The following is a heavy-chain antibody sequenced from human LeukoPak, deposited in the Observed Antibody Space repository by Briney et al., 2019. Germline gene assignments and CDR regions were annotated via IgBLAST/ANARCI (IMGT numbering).Heavy chain of an antibody. CDR2: ISSSGSTI. J-gene: IGHJ4*02. Sequence: GGSLRLSCAASGFTFSDYYMSWIRQAPGKGLEWVSYISSSGSTIYYADSVKGRFTISRDNAKNSLYLQMNSLRAEDTAVYYCAREAVLLWFGELGGPGDYWGQGTLVTVSS. CDR3: AREAVLLWFGELGGPGDY. D-gene: IGHD3-10*01. CDR1: GFTFSDYY. V-gene: IGHV3-11*01.